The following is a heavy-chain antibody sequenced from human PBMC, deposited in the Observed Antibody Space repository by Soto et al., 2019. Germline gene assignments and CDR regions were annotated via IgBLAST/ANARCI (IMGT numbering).Heavy chain of an antibody. V-gene: IGHV1-69*02. CDR2: IIPILGIA. CDR1: GGTFSSYT. CDR3: ASSLGSGYDGSNGTDV. D-gene: IGHD5-12*01. Sequence: ASVKVSCKASGGTFSSYTISWVRQAPGQGLEWMGRIIPILGIANYAQKFQGRVTITADKSTSTAYMELSSLRSEDTAVYYCASSLGSGYDGSNGTDVWGQGTTVTVSS. J-gene: IGHJ6*02.